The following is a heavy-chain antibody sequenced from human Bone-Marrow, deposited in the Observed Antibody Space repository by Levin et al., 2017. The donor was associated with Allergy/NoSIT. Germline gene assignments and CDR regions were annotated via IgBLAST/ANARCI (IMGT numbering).Heavy chain of an antibody. Sequence: LSCTVSGGSISSDSYYWAWIRQPPGKGLEWIGSIYYSGSAYYNPSLKTRLTISVDTSKNQFSLRLNSVTAADTAVYYCAGEPNSPYYYYYGMDVWGQGTTVTVSS. J-gene: IGHJ6*02. D-gene: IGHD2/OR15-2a*01. CDR1: GGSISSDSYY. CDR3: AGEPNSPYYYYYGMDV. CDR2: IYYSGSA. V-gene: IGHV4-39*07.